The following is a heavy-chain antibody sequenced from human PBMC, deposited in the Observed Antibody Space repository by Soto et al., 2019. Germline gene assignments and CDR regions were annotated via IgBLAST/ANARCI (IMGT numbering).Heavy chain of an antibody. Sequence: GGSLRLSCAASGFTLSSYAMSWVRQAPGKGLEWVSTFSGTGGYTYYADSVKGRFTISRDNANNSLYLQMNSLRAEDTAVYYCARRAVTTMNTRIYNWFDPWGQGTLVTVSS. CDR3: ARRAVTTMNTRIYNWFDP. J-gene: IGHJ5*02. CDR2: FSGTGGYT. CDR1: GFTLSSYA. D-gene: IGHD4-17*01. V-gene: IGHV3-23*01.